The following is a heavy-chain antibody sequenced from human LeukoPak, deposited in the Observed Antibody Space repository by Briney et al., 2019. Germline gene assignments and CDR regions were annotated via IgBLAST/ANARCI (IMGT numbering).Heavy chain of an antibody. V-gene: IGHV3-7*01. Sequence: PGGSLRLSCAASGFTFSNYYMSWVRQAPGKGLEWVAHINKDGSEKYYVDSVKGRFTISRDNAKSSLYLQMNSLRVEDTAVYYCARVKVTYWGRGTLVTVSS. CDR3: ARVKVTY. CDR1: GFTFSNYY. CDR2: INKDGSEK. J-gene: IGHJ4*02.